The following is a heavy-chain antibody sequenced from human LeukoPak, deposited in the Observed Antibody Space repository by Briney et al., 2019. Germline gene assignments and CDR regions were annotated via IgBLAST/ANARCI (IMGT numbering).Heavy chain of an antibody. V-gene: IGHV3-30*04. CDR1: GFTFSSYA. J-gene: IGHJ6*03. CDR3: ARGPRLGELKNYYYYMDV. Sequence: GGSLRPSCAASGFTFSSYAMHWVRQAPGKGLEWVAVISYDGSNKYYADSVKGRFTISRDNSKNTLYLQMNSLRAEDTAVYYCARGPRLGELKNYYYYMDVWGKGTTVTVSS. CDR2: ISYDGSNK. D-gene: IGHD3-16*01.